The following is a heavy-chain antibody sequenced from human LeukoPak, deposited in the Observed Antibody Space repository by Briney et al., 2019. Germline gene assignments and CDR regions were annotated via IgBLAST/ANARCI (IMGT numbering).Heavy chain of an antibody. CDR3: ARGGRGWYFDL. Sequence: SVKVSCKASGYTFTGYYMHWVRQAPGQGLEWMGGIIPIFGTANYAQKFQGRVTITADESTSTAYMELSSLRSEDTAVYYCARGGRGWYFDLWGRGTLVTVSS. J-gene: IGHJ2*01. V-gene: IGHV1-69*13. CDR2: IIPIFGTA. D-gene: IGHD3-16*01. CDR1: GYTFTGYY.